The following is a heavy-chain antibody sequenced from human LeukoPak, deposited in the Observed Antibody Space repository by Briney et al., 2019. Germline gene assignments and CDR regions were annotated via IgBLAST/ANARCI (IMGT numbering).Heavy chain of an antibody. CDR3: ARALWFGELYFDY. D-gene: IGHD3-10*01. Sequence: GGSLRLSCAASGFTFSSYWMSWVRQAPGKGLEWVANIKQDGSEKYYVDSVKGRFTISRDNAKNSLYLQMNSLRAEDMAVYYCARALWFGELYFDYWGQGTLVTVSS. J-gene: IGHJ4*02. V-gene: IGHV3-7*01. CDR1: GFTFSSYW. CDR2: IKQDGSEK.